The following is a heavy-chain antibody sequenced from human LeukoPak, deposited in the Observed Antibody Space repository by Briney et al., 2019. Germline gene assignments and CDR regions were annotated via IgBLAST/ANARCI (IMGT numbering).Heavy chain of an antibody. V-gene: IGHV5-51*01. CDR1: GYSFTSYW. J-gene: IGHJ5*02. CDR2: IYPGDSDT. CDR3: ARRDDYGDYEEWFDP. D-gene: IGHD4-17*01. Sequence: GESLKISCKGSGYSFTSYWIGWVRQMPGKGLEWMGIIYPGDSDTRYSPSFQGQVTISADKSISTAHLQWSSLKASDTAMYYCARRDDYGDYEEWFDPWGQGTLVTVSS.